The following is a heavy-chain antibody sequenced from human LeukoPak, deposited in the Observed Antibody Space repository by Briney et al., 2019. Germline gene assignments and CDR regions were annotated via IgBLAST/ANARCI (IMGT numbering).Heavy chain of an antibody. J-gene: IGHJ3*02. D-gene: IGHD1-26*01. V-gene: IGHV1-2*02. CDR1: GYSVNAYN. CDR2: INPNSGGT. CDR3: AAGWELQGSDAFDI. Sequence: ASVKVSCKTSGYSVNAYNMHWVRQAPGQGLEWMGWINPNSGGTNYAQKFQGRVTMTRDTSISTAYMELSRLRSDDTAVYYCAAGWELQGSDAFDIWGQGTMVTVSS.